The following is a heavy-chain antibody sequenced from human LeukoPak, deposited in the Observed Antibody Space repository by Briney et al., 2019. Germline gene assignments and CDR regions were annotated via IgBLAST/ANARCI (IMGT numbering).Heavy chain of an antibody. Sequence: SETLSLTCTVSGGSISSYYWSWIRQPPGKGLEWIGYIYYSGSTNYNPSLKSRVTISVDTSKNQFSLKLSSVTAADTAVYYCARDRGGQYYYDSYPYIWDQGTMVTVSS. J-gene: IGHJ3*02. CDR1: GGSISSYY. CDR3: ARDRGGQYYYDSYPYI. V-gene: IGHV4-59*01. D-gene: IGHD3-22*01. CDR2: IYYSGST.